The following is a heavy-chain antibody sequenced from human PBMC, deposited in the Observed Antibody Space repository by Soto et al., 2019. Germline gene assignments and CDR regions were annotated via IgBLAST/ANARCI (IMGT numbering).Heavy chain of an antibody. J-gene: IGHJ6*02. CDR2: IYYSGST. D-gene: IGHD6-13*01. CDR3: AGPQSSSCYYYYGMDG. V-gene: IGHV4-39*01. Sequence: SETLSLTCTVSGGSISSSSYYWGWIRQPPGKGLEWIGSIYYSGSTYYNPSLKSRVTISVDTSKNQFSLKLSSVTAADTAVYYCAGPQSSSCYYYYGMDGWGQGTTV. CDR1: GGSISSSSYY.